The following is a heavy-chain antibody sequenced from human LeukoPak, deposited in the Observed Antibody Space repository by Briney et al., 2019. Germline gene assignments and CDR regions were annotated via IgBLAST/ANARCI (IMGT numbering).Heavy chain of an antibody. CDR2: ISGSGGST. CDR3: AKTADHGNYLLCY. D-gene: IGHD4-11*01. CDR1: GFTFSSYA. J-gene: IGHJ4*02. Sequence: QSGGSLRLSCAASGFTFSSYAMSWVRQAPGKGLEWVSGISGSGGSTYYADSVKGRFTISRDNSKNTLYLQMNSLRAEDTAVYYCAKTADHGNYLLCYWGQGTLVTVSS. V-gene: IGHV3-23*01.